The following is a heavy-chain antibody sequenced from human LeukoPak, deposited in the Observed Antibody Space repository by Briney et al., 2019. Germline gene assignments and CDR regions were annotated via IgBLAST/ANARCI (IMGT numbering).Heavy chain of an antibody. D-gene: IGHD6-19*01. Sequence: GGSLRLSCAASGLTFSSYAMSWVRQAPGKGLEWVSAISGSGGSTYYADSVKGRFTISRDNSKNTLYLQMNSLRAEDTAVYYCAKDRGYSSGEYYFDYWGQGTLVTVSS. J-gene: IGHJ4*02. V-gene: IGHV3-23*01. CDR1: GLTFSSYA. CDR2: ISGSGGST. CDR3: AKDRGYSSGEYYFDY.